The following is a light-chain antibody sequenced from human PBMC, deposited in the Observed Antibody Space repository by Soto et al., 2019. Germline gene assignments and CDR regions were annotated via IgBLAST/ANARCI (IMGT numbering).Light chain of an antibody. CDR2: DAS. V-gene: IGKV1-5*01. CDR1: QSISSW. J-gene: IGKJ1*01. Sequence: GDRVNITCRASQSISSWLAWYQQKPGEAPKLLIYDASSLESGVPSRFSGSGSGTEFTLTISSLQPDDFATYYCKQYNSYWKFGQGTKVDIK. CDR3: KQYNSYWK.